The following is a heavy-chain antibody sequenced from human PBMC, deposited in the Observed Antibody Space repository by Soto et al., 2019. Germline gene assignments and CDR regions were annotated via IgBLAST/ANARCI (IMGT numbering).Heavy chain of an antibody. CDR3: ARDGWATVTTADAFDI. CDR2: ISAYNGNT. CDR1: GYTFTSYG. J-gene: IGHJ3*02. D-gene: IGHD4-17*01. V-gene: IGHV1-18*04. Sequence: QVQLVQSGAEVKKPGASVKVSCKASGYTFTSYGISWVRQAPGQGLERMGWISAYNGNTNYAQKLQGRVTMTTDTATSTAYVKLRSLRTDDTAVYYCARDGWATVTTADAFDIWGQGTMVTVSS.